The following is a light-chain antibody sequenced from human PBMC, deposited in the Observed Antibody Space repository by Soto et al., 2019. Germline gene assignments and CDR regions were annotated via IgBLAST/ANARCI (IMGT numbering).Light chain of an antibody. J-gene: IGKJ1*01. V-gene: IGKV3-20*01. CDR2: AAS. CDR3: QQYGSSPRT. Sequence: EIVLTQSPGTLSLSPGERATLSCRAMQSVSSSYLVWHQQKPVQAPRLLIYAASRSATGIPDRFSGSGAGVDFTLTISRLEPEDFAVYYCQQYGSSPRTFGQGTKVEIK. CDR1: QSVSSSY.